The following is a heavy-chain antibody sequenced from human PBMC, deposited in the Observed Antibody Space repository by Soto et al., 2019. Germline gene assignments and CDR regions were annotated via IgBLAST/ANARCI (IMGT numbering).Heavy chain of an antibody. D-gene: IGHD5-12*01. CDR2: ISGSGGST. CDR3: AHTPSSGSGYDFPLYDY. J-gene: IGHJ4*02. CDR1: GFTFSSYA. V-gene: IGHV3-23*01. Sequence: GGSLRLSCAASGFTFSSYAMSWVRQAPGKGLEWVSAISGSGGSTYYADSVKGRFTISRDNSKNTLYLQMNSLRAEDTAVYYCAHTPSSGSGYDFPLYDYWGQGTLVTVSS.